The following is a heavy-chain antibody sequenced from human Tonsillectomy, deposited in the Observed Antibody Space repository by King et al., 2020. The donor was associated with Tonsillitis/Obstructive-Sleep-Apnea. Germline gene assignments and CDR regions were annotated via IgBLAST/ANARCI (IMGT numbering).Heavy chain of an antibody. CDR1: GGSISSYY. CDR3: ARDHCSSTSCYGNYYYMDV. Sequence: QLQESGPGLVKPSETLSLTCTVSGGSISSYYWSWIRQPPGKGLEGIGDIFYSGSTNYNPSLKSRVTISVDTSKNQFSLKLSSVTAADTAVYYCARDHCSSTSCYGNYYYMDVWGKGTTVTVSS. V-gene: IGHV4-59*01. D-gene: IGHD2-2*01. CDR2: IFYSGST. J-gene: IGHJ6*03.